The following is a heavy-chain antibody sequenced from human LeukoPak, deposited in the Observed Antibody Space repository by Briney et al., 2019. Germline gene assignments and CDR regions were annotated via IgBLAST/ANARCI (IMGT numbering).Heavy chain of an antibody. J-gene: IGHJ3*02. CDR1: GFTFSSYG. CDR2: IRYDGSNK. V-gene: IGHV3-30*02. Sequence: GGSLRLSCAASGFTFSSYGMHWVRQAPGKGLEWVAFIRYDGSNKYYADSVKGRFTISRDNSKNTLYLQMNSLRAEDTAVYYCAKPASVEYYDILTGDAFDIWGQGTMVTVSS. D-gene: IGHD3-9*01. CDR3: AKPASVEYYDILTGDAFDI.